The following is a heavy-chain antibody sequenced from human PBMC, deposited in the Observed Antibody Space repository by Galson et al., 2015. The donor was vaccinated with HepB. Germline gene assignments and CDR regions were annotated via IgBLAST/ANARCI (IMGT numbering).Heavy chain of an antibody. CDR1: GYTLTEFS. V-gene: IGHV1-24*01. Sequence: SVKVSCKVSGYTLTEFSIHWVRQAPGKGLEWMGGFDPGDAEIIYAQKFQGRVTMTKDTSTDTAYMELSSLRSGDTAVYYCATITRGDNSGYFVPRPPHLFDYWGPGTLVTVSS. CDR2: FDPGDAEI. CDR3: ATITRGDNSGYFVPRPPHLFDY. D-gene: IGHD3-22*01. J-gene: IGHJ4*02.